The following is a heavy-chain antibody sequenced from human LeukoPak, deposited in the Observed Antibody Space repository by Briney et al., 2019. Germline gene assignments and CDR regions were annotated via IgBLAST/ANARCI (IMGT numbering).Heavy chain of an antibody. CDR3: ARDPFSVADDGFDI. CDR2: IKQDGSAK. D-gene: IGHD6-13*01. J-gene: IGHJ3*02. Sequence: GGSLRLSCAASGFTFSSYAMNWVRQAPGKGLEWVANIKQDGSAKYYVDSVKGRFSISRDNTKNSLNLEMNSLRAEDTAVYHCARDPFSVADDGFDIWGQGTMVTVSS. CDR1: GFTFSSYA. V-gene: IGHV3-7*03.